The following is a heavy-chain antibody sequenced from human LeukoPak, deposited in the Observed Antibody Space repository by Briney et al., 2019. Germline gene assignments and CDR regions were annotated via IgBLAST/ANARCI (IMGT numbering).Heavy chain of an antibody. Sequence: PGGSLRLSCAASGFTFSSYSMNWVRQAPGKGLEWVSSISSSSYIYYADSVKGRFTISRDNAKNSLYLQMNSLRAEDTAVYYCARDPIVGAYYFDYWGQGTLVTVSS. CDR2: ISSSSYI. CDR1: GFTFSSYS. J-gene: IGHJ4*02. V-gene: IGHV3-21*01. CDR3: ARDPIVGAYYFDY. D-gene: IGHD1-26*01.